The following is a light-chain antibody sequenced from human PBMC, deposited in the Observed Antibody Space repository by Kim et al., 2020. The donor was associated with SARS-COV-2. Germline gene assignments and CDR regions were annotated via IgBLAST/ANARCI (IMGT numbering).Light chain of an antibody. CDR3: SSYAGSNIVV. J-gene: IGLJ2*01. CDR2: EVS. Sequence: PSVTPSCTGTSSDVGGHNYVSWYQQHPGKAPNLLIYEVSERPSGVPDRFSGSKSGNTASLTVSGLQSEDEADYYCSSYAGSNIVVFGGGTQLTVL. V-gene: IGLV2-8*01. CDR1: SSDVGGHNY.